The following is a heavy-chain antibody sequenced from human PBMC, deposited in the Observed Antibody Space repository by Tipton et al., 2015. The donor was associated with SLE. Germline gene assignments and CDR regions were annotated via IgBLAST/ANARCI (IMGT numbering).Heavy chain of an antibody. Sequence: QLVQSGAEVKKPGSSVKVSCKASGGTFSSYAISWVRQAPGQGHERMGGIIPIFGTANYAQKFQGRVTITADESTSTAYMELSSLRSEDTAVYYCASYDSSGPTGAFDIWGQGTMVTVSS. CDR3: ASYDSSGPTGAFDI. CDR2: IIPIFGTA. J-gene: IGHJ3*02. V-gene: IGHV1-69*01. CDR1: GGTFSSYA. D-gene: IGHD3-22*01.